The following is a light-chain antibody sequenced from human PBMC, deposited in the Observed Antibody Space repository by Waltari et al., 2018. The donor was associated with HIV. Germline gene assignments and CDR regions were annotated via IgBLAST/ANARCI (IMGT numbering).Light chain of an antibody. CDR3: QEYNNWPRT. V-gene: IGKV3-15*01. CDR1: QSVITN. J-gene: IGKJ1*01. CDR2: GAS. Sequence: EIVMTQSPATLSVSPGERATLSCRASQSVITNLAWYQQRFGQPPRLRIYGASTRATNIPARVSGCVAGTEFKLTISSLQSEDFAIYFWQEYNNWPRTFGQGTKAE.